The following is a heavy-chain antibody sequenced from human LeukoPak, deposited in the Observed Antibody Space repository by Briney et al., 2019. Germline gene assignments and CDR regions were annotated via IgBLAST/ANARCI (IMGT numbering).Heavy chain of an antibody. Sequence: ASVKVSCKASGYTFTSYGISWVRQAPGQGLEWMGWISAYNGNTNYAQKFQGRVTMTRDMSTSTVYMELSSLRSEDTAVYYCATRTTGRWYYYYYYMDVWGKGTTVTVSS. V-gene: IGHV1-18*01. J-gene: IGHJ6*03. CDR2: ISAYNGNT. CDR3: ATRTTGRWYYYYYYMDV. D-gene: IGHD4-17*01. CDR1: GYTFTSYG.